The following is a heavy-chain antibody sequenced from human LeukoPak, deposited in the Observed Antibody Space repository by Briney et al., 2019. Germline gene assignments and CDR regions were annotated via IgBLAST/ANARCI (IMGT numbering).Heavy chain of an antibody. V-gene: IGHV3-48*01. CDR3: ARAYSEATATC. J-gene: IGHJ3*01. CDR1: GFTFSSYS. D-gene: IGHD1-1*01. Sequence: GRSLRLSCAASGFTFSSYSMNWVRQAPGKGLEWVSYISLSSSTIYYADSVKGRFTISRDNAKNSLYLQMNSLRAEDTAIYYCARAYSEATATCWGQGTMVTVSS. CDR2: ISLSSSTI.